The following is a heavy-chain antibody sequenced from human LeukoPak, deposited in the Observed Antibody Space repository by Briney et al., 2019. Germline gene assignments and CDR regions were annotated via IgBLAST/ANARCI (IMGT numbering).Heavy chain of an antibody. D-gene: IGHD6-13*01. CDR3: ARSASTSWLHFDY. CDR2: IILKTGGT. CDR1: GHTFTDYY. V-gene: IGHV1-2*06. J-gene: IGHJ4*02. Sequence: ASVKVSCKASGHTFTDYYIHWVRQAPGQGLEWMGRIILKTGGTEYAQKFQGRVTMTRDTSISTACLELSGLRSDDTAVYYCARSASTSWLHFDYWGQGTLVTVSS.